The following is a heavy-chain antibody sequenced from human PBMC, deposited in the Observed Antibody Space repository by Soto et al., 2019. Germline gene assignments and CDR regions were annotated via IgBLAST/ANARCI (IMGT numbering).Heavy chain of an antibody. Sequence: QVQLVQSGAEVKKPGASVKVSCKASDYTFTNYGISWVRQAPGQGLEWMGWISAYNGNTNYAQKLQGRVTMTTDTSTSTAYMELRSLRADDTAVYYCASHYYDSSGYYYRFDYWGQGTLGTVSS. CDR3: ASHYYDSSGYYYRFDY. V-gene: IGHV1-18*01. J-gene: IGHJ4*02. D-gene: IGHD3-22*01. CDR2: ISAYNGNT. CDR1: DYTFTNYG.